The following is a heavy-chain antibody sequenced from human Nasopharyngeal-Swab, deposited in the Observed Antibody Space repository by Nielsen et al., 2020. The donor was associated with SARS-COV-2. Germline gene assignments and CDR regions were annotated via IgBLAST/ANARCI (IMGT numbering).Heavy chain of an antibody. CDR1: GYTFTGYY. J-gene: IGHJ6*03. D-gene: IGHD2-2*02. V-gene: IGHV1-2*04. CDR2: INPNSGGT. Sequence: ASVKVSCKASGYTFTGYYMHWVRQAPGQGLEWMGWINPNSGGTNYAQKFQGWVTMTRDTSISTAYMELSTLRSDDTAVYYCARGPVVVPAAIPEGGYYYYYMDVWGKGTTVTVSS. CDR3: ARGPVVVPAAIPEGGYYYYYMDV.